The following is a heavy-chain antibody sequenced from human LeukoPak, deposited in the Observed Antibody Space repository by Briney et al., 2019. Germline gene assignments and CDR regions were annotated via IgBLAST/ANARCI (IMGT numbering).Heavy chain of an antibody. CDR2: IYYSGST. Sequence: PSETLSLTCTVSGGSISSSSYYWGWIRQPPGKGLEWIGSIYYSGSTYYNPSLKSRVTISVDTSKNQFSLKLSSVTAADTAVYYCARQTDSSGYYCFDYWGREPWSPSPQ. CDR1: GGSISSSSYY. D-gene: IGHD3-22*01. J-gene: IGHJ4*02. CDR3: ARQTDSSGYYCFDY. V-gene: IGHV4-39*01.